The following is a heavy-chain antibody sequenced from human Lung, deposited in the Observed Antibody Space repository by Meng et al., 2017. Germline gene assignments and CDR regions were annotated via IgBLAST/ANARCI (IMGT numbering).Heavy chain of an antibody. V-gene: IGHV4-39*07. CDR3: VISSHN. CDR1: GGSITSTSSY. J-gene: IGHJ4*02. Sequence: QLHLQESGPGLVKPSETLSLTFTIPGGSITSTSSYWGWVRQPPGKGLEWIGSIYYRGSTNYNPSLKSRISMSVDMSKNQFSLKVNSVTAADTAIYYCVISSHNWGQGTLVTVSS. CDR2: IYYRGST. D-gene: IGHD3-3*02.